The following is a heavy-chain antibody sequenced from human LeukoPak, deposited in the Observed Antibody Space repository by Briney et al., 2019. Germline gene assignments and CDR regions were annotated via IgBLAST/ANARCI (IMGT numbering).Heavy chain of an antibody. D-gene: IGHD6-19*01. CDR1: GYTFTGYY. V-gene: IGHV1-2*02. CDR2: INPNSGGT. Sequence: ASVKVSCKASGYTFTGYYMHWVRQAPGQGLEWMGWINPNSGGTNYAQKFQGRVTMTRDTSISTAYMELSSLRAEDMAVYYCARAPTSGCYDYWGQGTLVTVSS. CDR3: ARAPTSGCYDY. J-gene: IGHJ4*02.